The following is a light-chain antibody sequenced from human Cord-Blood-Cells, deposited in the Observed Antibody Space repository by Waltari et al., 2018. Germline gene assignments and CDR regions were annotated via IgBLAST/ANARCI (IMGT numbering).Light chain of an antibody. CDR3: LLSYSGARV. Sequence: QAVVTQEPSLTVSPGGTVPLTCGSSTGAVTSGHYPYWFQQKPGQATRTLIYDTSNKHSWTPARFSGSLLGGKAALTLSGAQPEDEAEYYCLLSYSGARVFGGGTKLTVL. CDR1: TGAVTSGHY. J-gene: IGLJ3*02. CDR2: DTS. V-gene: IGLV7-46*01.